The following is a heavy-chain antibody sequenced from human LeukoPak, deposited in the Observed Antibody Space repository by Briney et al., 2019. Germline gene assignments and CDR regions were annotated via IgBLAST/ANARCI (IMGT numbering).Heavy chain of an antibody. V-gene: IGHV4-4*02. D-gene: IGHD2-15*01. CDR2: IHHSGST. CDR3: APSPCSGDSCYRFDF. CDR1: GASISSSYW. J-gene: IGHJ4*02. Sequence: SETLSLTCAVSGASISSSYWWSWVRQPPGKGLEWIGEIHHSGSTKYNPSLKSRVTISVDKSKNQFSLKLSSVTAADTAVYYCAPSPCSGDSCYRFDFWGQGTQVTVSS.